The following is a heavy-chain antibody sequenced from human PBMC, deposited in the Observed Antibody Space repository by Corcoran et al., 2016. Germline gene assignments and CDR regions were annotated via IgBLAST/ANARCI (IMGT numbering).Heavy chain of an antibody. D-gene: IGHD2-15*01. CDR2: IIPIFGTA. CDR1: GGTFSSYA. V-gene: IGHV1-69*01. Sequence: QVQLVQSGAEVKKPGSSVKVSCKASGGTFSSYAISWVRQAPGQGLEWMGGIIPIFGTANYAQKFQGRVTITADESTSTAYMELSSLRSEDTAVYYCARDLHEVRAAATLVYYYYGMDVWGQGTTVTVSS. J-gene: IGHJ6*02. CDR3: ARDLHEVRAAATLVYYYYGMDV.